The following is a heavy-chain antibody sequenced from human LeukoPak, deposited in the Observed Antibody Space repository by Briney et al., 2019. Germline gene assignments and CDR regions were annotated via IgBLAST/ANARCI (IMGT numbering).Heavy chain of an antibody. Sequence: GGSLRLSCAASGFTFSSYWMNWVRHAPGKGLEWVSVIYSGGSTYYADSVKGRFTISRDNSKNTLYLQMNSLRAEDTAVYYCARAAYSSGWLDYWGQGTLVTVSS. J-gene: IGHJ4*02. CDR2: IYSGGST. D-gene: IGHD6-19*01. CDR1: GFTFSSYW. V-gene: IGHV3-53*01. CDR3: ARAAYSSGWLDY.